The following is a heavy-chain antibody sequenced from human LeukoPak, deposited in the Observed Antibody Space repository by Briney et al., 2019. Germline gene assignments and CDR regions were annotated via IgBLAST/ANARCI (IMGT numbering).Heavy chain of an antibody. CDR2: INHSGST. J-gene: IGHJ3*02. CDR1: GGSFSGYY. CDR3: VRGHSSGWYGLFDI. D-gene: IGHD6-19*01. V-gene: IGHV4-34*01. Sequence: PSETLSLTCAVYGGSFSGYYWSWIRQPPGKGLEWIGEINHSGSTNYNPSLKSRVTISVDTSKNQFSLKLSSVTVADTAVYYCVRGHSSGWYGLFDIWGQGTVVTVSS.